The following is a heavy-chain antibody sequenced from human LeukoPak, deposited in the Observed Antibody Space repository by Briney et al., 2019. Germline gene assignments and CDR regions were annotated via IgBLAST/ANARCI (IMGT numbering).Heavy chain of an antibody. CDR1: GGSISSGVYY. V-gene: IGHV4-31*03. CDR2: IYYSGST. J-gene: IGHJ4*02. Sequence: PSETLSLTCTVSGGSISSGVYYWSWIRQHPGKGLEWIGYIYYSGSTYYNPSLKSRVTISVDTSKNQFSLKLSSVTAADTAVYYCARGRYQLSYGVWFDYWGQGTLVTVSS. D-gene: IGHD2-2*01. CDR3: ARGRYQLSYGVWFDY.